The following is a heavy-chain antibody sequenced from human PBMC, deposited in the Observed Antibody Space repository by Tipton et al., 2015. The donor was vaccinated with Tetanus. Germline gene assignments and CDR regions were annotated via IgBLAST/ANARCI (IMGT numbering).Heavy chain of an antibody. D-gene: IGHD6-13*01. CDR1: GGSVSGHF. V-gene: IGHV4-59*02. CDR3: AAAVARWFDP. CDR2: ISDSGTP. J-gene: IGHJ5*02. Sequence: LRLSCPVSGGSVSGHFWSWIRQSPGKGLEWIGYISDSGTPNYNPSLKSRVTMSADTSKRQVSLKLNSVTAADTAVYYCAAAVARWFDPWGQGTLVTVSS.